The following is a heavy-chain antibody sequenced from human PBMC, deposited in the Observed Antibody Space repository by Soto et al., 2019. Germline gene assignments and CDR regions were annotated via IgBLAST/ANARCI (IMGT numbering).Heavy chain of an antibody. CDR1: GFTFSSYA. Sequence: GGSLRLSCAASGFTFSSYAMHWVRQAPGKGLEWVAVISYDGSNKYYADSVKGRFTISRDNSKNTLYLQMNSLRAEDTAVYYCASTGGDGYNAFDYWGQGTLVTVSS. V-gene: IGHV3-30-3*01. CDR2: ISYDGSNK. J-gene: IGHJ4*02. D-gene: IGHD3-16*01. CDR3: ASTGGDGYNAFDY.